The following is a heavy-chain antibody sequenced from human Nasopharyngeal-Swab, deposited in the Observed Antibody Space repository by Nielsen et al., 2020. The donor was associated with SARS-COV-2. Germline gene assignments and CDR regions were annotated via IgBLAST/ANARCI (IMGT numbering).Heavy chain of an antibody. Sequence: GESLKISCAASGFTFGRFWMTWVRQAPGKGLEWVANIKEDGSETNYVESVKGRFTISRDNAKNSLYLQMNNLRAEDTAVYYCARGYCSSGSCYAKHYGMDVWGQGATVTVSS. D-gene: IGHD2-15*01. CDR1: GFTFGRFW. V-gene: IGHV3-7*01. CDR2: IKEDGSET. J-gene: IGHJ6*02. CDR3: ARGYCSSGSCYAKHYGMDV.